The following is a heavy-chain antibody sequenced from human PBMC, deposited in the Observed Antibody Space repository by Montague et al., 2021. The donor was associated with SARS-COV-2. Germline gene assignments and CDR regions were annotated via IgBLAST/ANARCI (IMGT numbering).Heavy chain of an antibody. V-gene: IGHV6-1*01. CDR3: ARDGDGWEVPFDF. D-gene: IGHD1-26*01. CDR1: GDSVSRNGVA. Sequence: CAISGDSVSRNGVAWTWIRQSPSRGLEYLGRTYYMFRWHNDQAPSVKGRLTVNPDTSKNQFSLHLNSVTPEDTAVYYCARDGDGWEVPFDFWSQGTLATVSS. J-gene: IGHJ4*01. CDR2: TYYMFRWHN.